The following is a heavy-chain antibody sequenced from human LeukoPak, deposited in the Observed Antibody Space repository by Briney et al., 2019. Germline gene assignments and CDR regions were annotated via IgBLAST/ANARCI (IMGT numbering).Heavy chain of an antibody. J-gene: IGHJ4*02. V-gene: IGHV3-72*01. CDR1: GFALSDHY. D-gene: IGHD3/OR15-3a*01. CDR2: SRDKANKYTT. Sequence: PGGSLRLSCAASGFALSDHYMDWFRQAPGKGLEWVGRSRDKANKYTTEYAASAKDRFTISRDGSKSSLYLQMNSLKTGDTAMYYCASWTSGYWGQGTLVTVSS. CDR3: ASWTSGY.